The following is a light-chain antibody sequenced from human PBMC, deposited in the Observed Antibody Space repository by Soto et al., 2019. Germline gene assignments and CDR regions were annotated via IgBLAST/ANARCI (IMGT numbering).Light chain of an antibody. Sequence: DIVMTQTPLSSPLTLGHAASISCRSSQSLVHSDGNTYLSWCQQMPGPPPRLLIYKVSDRFSAVPDRISGSEAGTDFTRTISRVDAEDVGVYYCKQATQSHWTFGQGIKVHIK. CDR3: KQATQSHWT. J-gene: IGKJ1*01. V-gene: IGKV2-24*01. CDR2: KVS. CDR1: QSLVHSDGNTY.